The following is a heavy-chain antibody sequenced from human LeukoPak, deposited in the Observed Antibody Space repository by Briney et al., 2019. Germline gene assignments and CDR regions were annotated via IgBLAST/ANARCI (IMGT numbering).Heavy chain of an antibody. J-gene: IGHJ4*02. Sequence: GGSLRLSCAASGFTVSTNYMTWVRQAPGKGLEWVANIKQDGSKKSYVDSVKGRFTISRDNAKNSLYLQMNSLRAEDTAIYYCTRVGYIDEGIDYWGQGTLVTVSS. CDR2: IKQDGSKK. D-gene: IGHD5-24*01. CDR3: TRVGYIDEGIDY. V-gene: IGHV3-7*04. CDR1: GFTVSTNY.